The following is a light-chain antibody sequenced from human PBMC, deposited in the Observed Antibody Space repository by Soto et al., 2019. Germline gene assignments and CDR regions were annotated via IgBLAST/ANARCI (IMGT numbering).Light chain of an antibody. CDR3: QQYDNLPIT. Sequence: DIQMTQSPSSLSASVGDRVTITYQASQDISNYLNWYQQKPGEGPKVLINDASNLETGVPSRFSGSGSGTVFTFTISSLQPEDIATYYCQQYDNLPITFGQGTRLDLK. CDR2: DAS. J-gene: IGKJ5*01. CDR1: QDISNY. V-gene: IGKV1-33*01.